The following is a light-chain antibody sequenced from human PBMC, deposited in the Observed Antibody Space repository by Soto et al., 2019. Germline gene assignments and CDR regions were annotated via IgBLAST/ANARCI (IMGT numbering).Light chain of an antibody. CDR2: WAS. V-gene: IGKV4-1*01. Sequence: DIVMTQSPDSLAVSLGERATINCKSSQSVLYNSNNKNYLAWYQQKPGQPPKLLMYWASTRESGVPDRFSGSGSGTDFTLTISSLQTEDVAVYYCQQYYRSPCTFGQGTELEIK. J-gene: IGKJ2*02. CDR3: QQYYRSPCT. CDR1: QSVLYNSNNKNY.